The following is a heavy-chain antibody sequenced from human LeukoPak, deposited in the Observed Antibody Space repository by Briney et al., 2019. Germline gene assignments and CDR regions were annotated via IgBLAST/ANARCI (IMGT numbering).Heavy chain of an antibody. CDR3: TTLADCVYYGDSGYYWFDP. V-gene: IGHV3-15*01. CDR2: IKSEKNGGTT. J-gene: IGHJ5*02. CDR1: GFTFNKAW. D-gene: IGHD3-22*01. Sequence: PGGSLRLSCVASGFTFNKAWMSWVRQAPGKGLEWVGRIKSEKNGGTTDYAAPVKGRFTISRDDSKNTLYLEMSSLKGEDSAVYYCTTLADCVYYGDSGYYWFDPWGQGTLVTVSS.